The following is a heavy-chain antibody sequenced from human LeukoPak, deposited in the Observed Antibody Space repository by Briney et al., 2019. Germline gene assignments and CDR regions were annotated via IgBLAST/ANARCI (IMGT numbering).Heavy chain of an antibody. J-gene: IGHJ4*02. V-gene: IGHV1-69*04. Sequence: ASVKVSCKASGGTFSRYAISCVRQAPGQGLEWMGRIIPILGITNYAQKFQGRVTITADKSTSTAYMELSSLRSEDTAVYYCARASRDGYGSYWGQGTLVTVSS. CDR1: GGTFSRYA. CDR3: ARASRDGYGSY. D-gene: IGHD5-24*01. CDR2: IIPILGIT.